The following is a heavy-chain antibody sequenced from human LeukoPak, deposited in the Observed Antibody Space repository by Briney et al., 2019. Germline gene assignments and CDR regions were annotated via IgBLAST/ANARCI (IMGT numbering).Heavy chain of an antibody. CDR2: IYHSGST. Sequence: TCAXXGYXISSGYYWGWIRQPPGKGLEWIGSIYHSGSTYYNPSLKSRVTISVDTSKNQFSLKLSSVTAADTAVYYCARDPYGGYDYWGQGTLVTVSS. J-gene: IGHJ4*02. V-gene: IGHV4-38-2*02. CDR3: ARDPYGGYDY. D-gene: IGHD4-23*01. CDR1: GYXISSGYY.